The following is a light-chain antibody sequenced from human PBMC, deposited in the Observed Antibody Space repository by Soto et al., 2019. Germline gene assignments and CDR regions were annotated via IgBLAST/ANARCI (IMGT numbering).Light chain of an antibody. J-gene: IGKJ5*01. Sequence: EIVLTQSPGTLSLSPVERATLSCRASQSIATYSLAWYQQKPGQAPRLLICGASSRATGIPDRFSGSGSGTDFTLTISRLEPEDFAVYYCQQRSNWPPITFGQGTRLGIK. V-gene: IGKV3D-20*02. CDR3: QQRSNWPPIT. CDR1: QSIATYS. CDR2: GAS.